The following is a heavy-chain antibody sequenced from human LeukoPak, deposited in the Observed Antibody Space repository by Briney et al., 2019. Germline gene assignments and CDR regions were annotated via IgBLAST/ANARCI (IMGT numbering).Heavy chain of an antibody. CDR2: ISSSGSTI. J-gene: IGHJ4*02. CDR1: GFTFSDYY. D-gene: IGHD4-17*01. CDR3: AKDRVTTVTRMADY. Sequence: GGSLRLSCAASGFTFSDYYMSWIRQAPGKGLEWVSYISSSGSTIYYADSVKGRFTISRDNAKNSLYLQMNSLRAEDTAVYYCAKDRVTTVTRMADYWGQGTLVTVSS. V-gene: IGHV3-11*01.